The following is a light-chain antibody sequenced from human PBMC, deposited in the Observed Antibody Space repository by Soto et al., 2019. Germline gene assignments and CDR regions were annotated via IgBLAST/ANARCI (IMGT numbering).Light chain of an antibody. J-gene: IGKJ5*01. CDR3: QQLNSYPIT. Sequence: DIQLTQSPSFLSASVGDRVTITCRASQGISTFLAWYQLKPGKAPKLLIYAASTLQSGVPSRFSGSGSGTEFTLTNSSLQPEDFATYYCQQLNSYPITFGQGTRLEIK. CDR1: QGISTF. V-gene: IGKV1-9*01. CDR2: AAS.